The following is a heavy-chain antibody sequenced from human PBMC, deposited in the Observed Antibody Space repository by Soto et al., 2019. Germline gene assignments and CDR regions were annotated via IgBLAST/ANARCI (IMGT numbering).Heavy chain of an antibody. CDR2: ISAGSNNI. D-gene: IGHD6-6*01. CDR3: ARLYSTSSVNWWFDP. V-gene: IGHV3-48*02. J-gene: IGHJ5*02. CDR1: GFTFSTYS. Sequence: EVQLVESGGGLVQPGGSLRLSCAASGFTFSTYSMNWVRQAPGKGLEWIAFISAGSNNIYYADSVRGRFTISRDNAENSLYLQMNSLSDEDTAVYYCARLYSTSSVNWWFDPWGQGTLVTVSS.